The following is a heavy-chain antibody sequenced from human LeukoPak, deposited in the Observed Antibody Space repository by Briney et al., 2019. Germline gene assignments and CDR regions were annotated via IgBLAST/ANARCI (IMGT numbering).Heavy chain of an antibody. Sequence: NPSETLSLTCTVSGGSINRSSSYSAWIRHPPGKGMEWIGSMHASESTYYNPSLRSRVTISVDTSKNQFSLSLTSATAADRAVYYCARQPPYSSTFDVWGQGTMVSVSS. V-gene: IGHV4-39*01. D-gene: IGHD2-21*01. CDR2: MHASEST. J-gene: IGHJ3*01. CDR3: ARQPPYSSTFDV. CDR1: GGSINRSSSY.